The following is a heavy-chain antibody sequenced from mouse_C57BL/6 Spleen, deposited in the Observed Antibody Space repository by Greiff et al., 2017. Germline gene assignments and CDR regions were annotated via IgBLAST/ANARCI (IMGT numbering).Heavy chain of an antibody. Sequence: QVQLKQSGAELVRPGASVKLSCKASGYTFTDYYINWVKQRPGQGLEWIARIYPGSGNTYYNEKFKGKATLTAEKSSSTAYMQLSSLTSEDSAVYFCAREESNQFAYWGQGTLVTVSA. V-gene: IGHV1-76*01. J-gene: IGHJ3*01. CDR3: AREESNQFAY. D-gene: IGHD2-5*01. CDR2: IYPGSGNT. CDR1: GYTFTDYY.